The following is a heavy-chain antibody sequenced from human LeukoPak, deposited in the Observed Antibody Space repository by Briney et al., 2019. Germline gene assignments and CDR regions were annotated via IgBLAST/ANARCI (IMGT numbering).Heavy chain of an antibody. CDR2: IYYSGST. J-gene: IGHJ6*03. Sequence: SETLSLTCTDSGGSISSYYWSWIRQPPGKGLEWIGYIYYSGSTNYNPSLKSRVTISVDTSKNQFSLKLSSVTAADTAVYYCARAVPYYDFWSGYPDHYYYYYYMDVWGKGTTVTVSS. V-gene: IGHV4-59*01. CDR1: GGSISSYY. CDR3: ARAVPYYDFWSGYPDHYYYYYYMDV. D-gene: IGHD3-3*01.